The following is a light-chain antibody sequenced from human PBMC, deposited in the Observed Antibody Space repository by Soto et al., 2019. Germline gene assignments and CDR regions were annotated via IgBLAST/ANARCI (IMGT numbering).Light chain of an antibody. CDR2: GAS. V-gene: IGKV3-20*01. Sequence: ERVMTRDRDSLSVAPGERVTISCRASQSVSSSYLAWYQQKPGQAPRLLIHGASSRATGIPDRISGSGSGTDFTLTISRLEPEDFAVYYCQHHGSSPITFCQ. CDR1: QSVSSSY. CDR3: QHHGSSPIT. J-gene: IGKJ5*01.